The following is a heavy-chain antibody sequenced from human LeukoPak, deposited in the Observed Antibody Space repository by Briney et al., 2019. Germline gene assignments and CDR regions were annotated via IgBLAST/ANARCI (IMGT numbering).Heavy chain of an antibody. CDR1: GDSISSYY. Sequence: SETLSLTCSVSGDSISSYYWSWIRQPPGKGLEWIAYIYYSGDTNYNPSLKSRVTISVDTSKNQFSLKLSSVTAADTAVYYCARTQNWFDPWGQGTLVTVSS. CDR3: ARTQNWFDP. CDR2: IYYSGDT. V-gene: IGHV4-59*08. J-gene: IGHJ5*02.